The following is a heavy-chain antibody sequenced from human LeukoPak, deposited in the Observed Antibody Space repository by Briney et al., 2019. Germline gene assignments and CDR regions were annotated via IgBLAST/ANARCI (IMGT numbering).Heavy chain of an antibody. CDR1: GGTFSSYA. CDR3: ASMDSNRSTSFYYFDY. D-gene: IGHD2-2*01. Sequence: SVKVSCKASGGTFSSYAISWVRQAPGQGLEWMGGIIPIFGTANYAQKFQGRVTITTDESTSTAYMELSSLRSEDTAVYYCASMDSNRSTSFYYFDYWGQGTLVTVSS. J-gene: IGHJ4*02. CDR2: IIPIFGTA. V-gene: IGHV1-69*05.